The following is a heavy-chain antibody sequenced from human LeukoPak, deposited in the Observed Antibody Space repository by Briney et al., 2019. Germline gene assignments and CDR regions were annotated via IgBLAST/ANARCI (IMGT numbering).Heavy chain of an antibody. CDR1: GFTFDDYG. V-gene: IGHV3-20*04. CDR2: INWNGGST. J-gene: IGHJ4*02. D-gene: IGHD1-26*01. Sequence: PGGSLRLSCAASGFTFDDYGMGLVRQAPGKGLEWVSGINWNGGSTGYADSVKGRFTISRDNAKNSLYLQMNSLRAEDTALYYCARAPAYSGSYYYVYWGQGTLVTVSS. CDR3: ARAPAYSGSYYYVY.